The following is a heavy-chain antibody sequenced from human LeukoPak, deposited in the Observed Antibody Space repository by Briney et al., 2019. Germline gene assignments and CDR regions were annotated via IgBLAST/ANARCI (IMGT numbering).Heavy chain of an antibody. V-gene: IGHV1-69*06. J-gene: IGHJ3*02. D-gene: IGHD3-10*01. CDR3: AKSNGYGLVDI. CDR1: GGTFSSYA. Sequence: ASVKVSCKASGGTFSSYAISWVRQAPGQGLEWMGGIIPIFGTANYAQKFQGRVTITADKSTSTAYMELSSLRSEDTAVYYCAKSNGYGLVDIWGRGTMVTVSS. CDR2: IIPIFGTA.